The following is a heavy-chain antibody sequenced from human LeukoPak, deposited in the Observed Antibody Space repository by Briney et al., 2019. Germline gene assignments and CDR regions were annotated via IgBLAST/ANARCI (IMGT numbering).Heavy chain of an antibody. CDR2: IYSGGST. V-gene: IGHV3-53*01. Sequence: GSLRLSCAASGFTVSSNYMSWVRQAPGKGLEWVSVIYSGGSTYYADSVKGRFTISRDNSKNTLYLQMNSLRAEDTAVYYCARDLGRIFGVVTTIDYWGQGTLVTVSS. D-gene: IGHD3-3*01. J-gene: IGHJ4*02. CDR1: GFTVSSNY. CDR3: ARDLGRIFGVVTTIDY.